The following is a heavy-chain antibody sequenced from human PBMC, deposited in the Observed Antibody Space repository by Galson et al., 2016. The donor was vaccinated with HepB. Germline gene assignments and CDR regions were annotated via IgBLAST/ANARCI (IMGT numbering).Heavy chain of an antibody. CDR2: ISYDGSDK. D-gene: IGHD2-2*01. V-gene: IGHV3-30*18. Sequence: SLRLSCAASGFTFSSYWMHWARQAPGKGLEWVAYISYDGSDKYYADSVKGRFTISRDNSKNTLYLQMNSLRAEDTAVYYCAKQNPAAPSSYFDLWGQGALVTVSP. CDR3: AKQNPAAPSSYFDL. J-gene: IGHJ4*02. CDR1: GFTFSSYW.